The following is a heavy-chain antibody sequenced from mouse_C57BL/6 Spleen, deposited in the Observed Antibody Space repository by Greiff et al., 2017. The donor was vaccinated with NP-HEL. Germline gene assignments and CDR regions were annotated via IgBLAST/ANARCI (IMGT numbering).Heavy chain of an antibody. V-gene: IGHV1-64*01. CDR1: GYTFTSYW. CDR3: ARSGTTSHWYFDV. Sequence: QVQLQQSGAELVKPGASVKLSCKASGYTFTSYWMHWVKQRPGQGLEWIGMIHPNSGSTNYNEKFKSKATLTVDKSSSTAYMQLSSLTSEDSAVYYCARSGTTSHWYFDVWGTGTTVTVSS. CDR2: IHPNSGST. D-gene: IGHD1-1*01. J-gene: IGHJ1*03.